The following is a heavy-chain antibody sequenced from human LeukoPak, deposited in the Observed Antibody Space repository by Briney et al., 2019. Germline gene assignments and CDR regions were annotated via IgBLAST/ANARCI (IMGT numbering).Heavy chain of an antibody. D-gene: IGHD3-10*01. CDR1: GGSIGSYY. CDR2: IYYSGST. J-gene: IGHJ3*02. CDR3: ARARGVLDAFDI. V-gene: IGHV4-59*01. Sequence: SETLSLTCTVSGGSIGSYYWSWIRPPPGKGLEWIGYIYYSGSTNYNPSLKSRVTISVDTSKNQFSLKLSSVTAADTAVYYCARARGVLDAFDIWGQGTMVTVSS.